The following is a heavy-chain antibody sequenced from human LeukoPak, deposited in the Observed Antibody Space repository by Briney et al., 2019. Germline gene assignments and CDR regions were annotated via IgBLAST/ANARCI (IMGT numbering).Heavy chain of an antibody. V-gene: IGHV4-59*07. CDR2: IYYSGST. Sequence: SDPLSLTCTVSGGSISNYYWCWLRQPPGKGLEWIGYIYYSGSTNSNPSLKSRVTISLDTSKNQFSLTLSSVTAADTAVYYCARAGQFISARPITFDYWGQGSLVTV. CDR3: ARAGQFISARPITFDY. CDR1: GGSISNYY. J-gene: IGHJ4*02. D-gene: IGHD6-6*01.